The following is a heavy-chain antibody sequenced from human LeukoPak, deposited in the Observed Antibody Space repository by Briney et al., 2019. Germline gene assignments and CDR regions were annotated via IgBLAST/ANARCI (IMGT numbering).Heavy chain of an antibody. CDR3: ARGAYYYDSSGRFDY. CDR2: IYSGGST. CDR1: GFTVSSNY. D-gene: IGHD3-22*01. Sequence: PGGSLRLSCAASGFTVSSNYMSWVRQAPGKGLEWVSVIYSGGSTYYADPVKGRFTISRDNSKNTLYLQMNSLRAEDTAVYYCARGAYYYDSSGRFDYWGQGTLVTVSS. V-gene: IGHV3-66*01. J-gene: IGHJ4*02.